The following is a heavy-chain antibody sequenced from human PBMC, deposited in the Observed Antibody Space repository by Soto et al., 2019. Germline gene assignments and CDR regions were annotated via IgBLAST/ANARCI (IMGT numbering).Heavy chain of an antibody. CDR2: VSSGSSYK. J-gene: IGHJ3*02. D-gene: IGHD3-3*01. CDR1: GFTLRSYG. Sequence: PGGSLRLSCAASGFTLRSYGMNWVRQAPGEGLEWGSSVSSGSSYKFYADSLKGRFTISRDNAKNSLSLQMNSLRAEDTAVYYCARGFHLDREWVYGEGFDMWGLGTMVTVSS. CDR3: ARGFHLDREWVYGEGFDM. V-gene: IGHV3-21*01.